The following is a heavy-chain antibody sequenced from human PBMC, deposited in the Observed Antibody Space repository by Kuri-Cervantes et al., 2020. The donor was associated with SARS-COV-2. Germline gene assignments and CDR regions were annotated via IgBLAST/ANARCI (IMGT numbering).Heavy chain of an antibody. V-gene: IGHV4-59*01. J-gene: IGHJ4*02. Sequence: GSLRLSCTVSGGSISSYYWSWIRQPPGKGLEWIGYIYYSGSTNYSPSLKSRVTISVDTSKNQFSLKLSSVTAADTAVYYCARVRGSYNYFDYWGQGTLVTVSS. CDR3: ARVRGSYNYFDY. CDR1: GGSISSYY. CDR2: IYYSGST. D-gene: IGHD1-26*01.